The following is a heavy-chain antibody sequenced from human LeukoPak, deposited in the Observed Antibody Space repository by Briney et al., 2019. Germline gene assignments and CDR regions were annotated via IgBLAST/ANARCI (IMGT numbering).Heavy chain of an antibody. CDR2: IYHSGST. CDR1: GGSISNSNW. J-gene: IGHJ4*02. D-gene: IGHD6-13*01. CDR3: ARVPRGSSWTYTGFDY. Sequence: SETLSLTCAVSGGSISNSNWWSWVRQPPGKGLEWIGEIYHSGSTNYNPPLKSRVTISVDKSKNQFSLKLSSVTAADTAVYYCARVPRGSSWTYTGFDYWGQGTLVTVSS. V-gene: IGHV4-4*02.